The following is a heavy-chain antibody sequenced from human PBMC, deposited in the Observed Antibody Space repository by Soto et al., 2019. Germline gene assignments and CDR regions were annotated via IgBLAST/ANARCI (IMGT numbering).Heavy chain of an antibody. J-gene: IGHJ4*02. V-gene: IGHV3-66*01. D-gene: IGHD2-2*01. CDR3: ASPVECSTTSCIR. CDR2: IQSGGTT. CDR1: GFTVSSKY. Sequence: PGGSLRLSCAASGFTVSSKYMTWVRQAPGKGLEWVSLIQSGGTTYYADSVKGRFTISRDTSENTLHLQMNSLRAEDTAVYYCASPVECSTTSCIRWGQGTLVTVSS.